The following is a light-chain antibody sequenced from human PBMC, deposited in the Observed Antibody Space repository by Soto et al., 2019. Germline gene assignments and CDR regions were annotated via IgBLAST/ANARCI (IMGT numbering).Light chain of an antibody. CDR2: DVS. CDR1: SSDVGGYDY. Sequence: QSVLTQPASVSGSPGQSITISCTGTSSDVGGYDYVSWYQHYPGKAPKLMIHDVSNRPSGVSNRFSGSKSGDTASLTISGLQAEDEAYYYCSSYTSSGHFVFGTGTKVPVL. CDR3: SSYTSSGHFV. V-gene: IGLV2-14*01. J-gene: IGLJ1*01.